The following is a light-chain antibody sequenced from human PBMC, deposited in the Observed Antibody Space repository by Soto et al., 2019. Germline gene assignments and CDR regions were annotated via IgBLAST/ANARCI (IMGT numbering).Light chain of an antibody. CDR3: MHGVQTPPT. Sequence: DTVMTQSPLSLPVTPGAPASISCRSSQSLLYSNGYNYLHWYLQKPGQSPQLLVYLGSTRASGVPDRFSGSGAGTYFTLKISRVEAEDVGVYYCMHGVQTPPTFGQGTKVEIK. CDR1: QSLLYSNGYNY. CDR2: LGS. J-gene: IGKJ1*01. V-gene: IGKV2-28*01.